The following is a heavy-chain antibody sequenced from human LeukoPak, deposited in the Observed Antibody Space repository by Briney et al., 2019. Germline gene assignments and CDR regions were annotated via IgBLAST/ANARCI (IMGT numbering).Heavy chain of an antibody. CDR1: GGSISGDH. Sequence: SETLSLTCTVSGGSISGDHWNWIRQPPGKGLEWIGNIYYSGNTNYNPSLKSRVTISVDTSKNQFPLKLSSVTAADTAVYYCARRNDFDIWGQGTMVTVSS. CDR3: ARRNDFDI. CDR2: IYYSGNT. J-gene: IGHJ3*02. V-gene: IGHV4-59*08.